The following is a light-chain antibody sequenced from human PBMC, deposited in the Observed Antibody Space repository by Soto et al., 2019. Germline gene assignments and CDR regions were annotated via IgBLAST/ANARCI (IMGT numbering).Light chain of an antibody. Sequence: EIVLTQSPATLSSPPGDRVTLSCSASQYINTRLAWYQHRPGQAPRLLIYQTSIRAAAIPARLSASGTGTDFPLTISDVQAEDFAVYYCHQRQSWPRTFGQGTKVDI. CDR3: HQRQSWPRT. CDR1: QYINTR. J-gene: IGKJ1*01. CDR2: QTS. V-gene: IGKV3-11*01.